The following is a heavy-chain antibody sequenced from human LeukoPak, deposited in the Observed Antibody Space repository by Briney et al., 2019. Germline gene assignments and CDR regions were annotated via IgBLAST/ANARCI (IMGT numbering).Heavy chain of an antibody. Sequence: SETLSLTYAVYGGSFSGYYWSWIRQPPGKGLEWIGEINHSGSTNYNPSLKSRVTISVDTSKNQFSLKLSSVTAADTAVYYCARRGAYYDILTGYRRKDAFDIWGQGTMVTVSS. V-gene: IGHV4-34*01. CDR1: GGSFSGYY. D-gene: IGHD3-9*01. J-gene: IGHJ3*02. CDR2: INHSGST. CDR3: ARRGAYYDILTGYRRKDAFDI.